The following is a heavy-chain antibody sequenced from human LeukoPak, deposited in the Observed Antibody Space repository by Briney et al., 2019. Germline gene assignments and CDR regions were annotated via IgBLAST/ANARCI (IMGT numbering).Heavy chain of an antibody. D-gene: IGHD1-26*01. CDR1: GFTVSRNY. CDR2: IYSGGST. CDR3: ARDHMTFSGSSEKGNYYYYMDV. Sequence: PGGSLRLSCAASGFTVSRNYMSWVRQAPGKGLEWVSVIYSGGSTYYADSVKGRFTISRDSSKNTLYLQMNSLRAKDTAVYYCARDHMTFSGSSEKGNYYYYMDVWGKGTTVTISS. J-gene: IGHJ6*03. V-gene: IGHV3-53*01.